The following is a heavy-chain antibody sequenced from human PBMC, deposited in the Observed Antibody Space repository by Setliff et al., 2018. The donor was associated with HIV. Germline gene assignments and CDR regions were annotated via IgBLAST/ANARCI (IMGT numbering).Heavy chain of an antibody. CDR1: GDSVRSQDYF. D-gene: IGHD2-21*01. Sequence: SETLSLTCTVSGDSVRSQDYFWSWIRQTAGEGLEWIGHIYASGSTNYNPSLKGRVTMSVDTSKNQLTLKLTSLTAADTGVYYCAGDFLNAGFDYWGRGSLVTVSS. CDR2: IYASGST. J-gene: IGHJ4*02. CDR3: AGDFLNAGFDY. V-gene: IGHV4-61*10.